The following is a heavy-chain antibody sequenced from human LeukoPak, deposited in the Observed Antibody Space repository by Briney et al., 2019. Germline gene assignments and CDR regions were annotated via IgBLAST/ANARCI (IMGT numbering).Heavy chain of an antibody. J-gene: IGHJ4*02. Sequence: SVKVSCKASGGTFSSYAISWVRQAPGQGLEWMGRIIPILGIANYAQKFQGRVTITADKSTSTAYMELSSLRSEDTAVYYCARGRSCGGDCYFDYWGQGTLVTVSS. CDR3: ARGRSCGGDCYFDY. CDR1: GGTFSSYA. CDR2: IIPILGIA. V-gene: IGHV1-69*04. D-gene: IGHD2-21*02.